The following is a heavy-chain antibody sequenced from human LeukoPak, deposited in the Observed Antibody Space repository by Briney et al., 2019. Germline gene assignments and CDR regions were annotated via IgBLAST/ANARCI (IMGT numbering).Heavy chain of an antibody. CDR2: IGTAGDT. D-gene: IGHD3-3*01. Sequence: QAGGSLRLSCAASGFTFSSYDMHWVRQATGKGLEWVSAIGTAGDTYYPGSVKGRFTISRENAKNSLYLQMNSLRAGDTVVYYCARGVGYDFWSGATKYGMDVWGQGTTVTASS. CDR3: ARGVGYDFWSGATKYGMDV. J-gene: IGHJ6*02. V-gene: IGHV3-13*01. CDR1: GFTFSSYD.